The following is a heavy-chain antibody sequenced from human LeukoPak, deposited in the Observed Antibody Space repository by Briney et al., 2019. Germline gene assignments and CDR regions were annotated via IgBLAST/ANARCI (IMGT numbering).Heavy chain of an antibody. CDR3: ARPVGATTGDAFDI. CDR1: GYSFNTYW. V-gene: IGHV5-51*01. J-gene: IGHJ3*02. CDR2: IFPTDSDT. Sequence: GESLKISCKGSGYSFNTYWIGWVRQEPGKGLQWMGIIFPTDSDTRYNPAFEGQVTISADKSISTAYLQWSSLKASDTAMYYCARPVGATTGDAFDIWGQGTMVTVSS. D-gene: IGHD1-26*01.